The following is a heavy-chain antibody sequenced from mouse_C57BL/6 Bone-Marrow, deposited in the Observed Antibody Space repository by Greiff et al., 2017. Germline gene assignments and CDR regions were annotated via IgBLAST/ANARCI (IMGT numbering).Heavy chain of an antibody. CDR2: ISYDGSN. J-gene: IGHJ4*01. V-gene: IGHV3-6*01. CDR1: GYSITSGYY. CDR3: AVYYDYERDAMDY. D-gene: IGHD2-4*01. Sequence: ESGPGLVKPSQSLSLTCSVTGYSITSGYYWNWIRQFPGNKLEWMGYISYDGSNNYNPSLKNRISFTRDTSKNQFFLKLNSVTTEDTATYYCAVYYDYERDAMDYWGQGTSVTVSS.